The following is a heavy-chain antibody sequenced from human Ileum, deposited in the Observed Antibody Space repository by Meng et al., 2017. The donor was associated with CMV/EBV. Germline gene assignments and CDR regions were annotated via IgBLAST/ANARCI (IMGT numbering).Heavy chain of an antibody. Sequence: EVQLLESGGGLVQYGGSLRLSCAASGFTFSTYDMTWVRQVPGKGLEWVSYITGSGDIIYYADSVKGRFTISRDNAKSSLYLEINSLRAEDTAVYYCARGNYGFDYWGQGTLVTVSS. CDR1: GFTFSTYD. CDR2: ITGSGDII. J-gene: IGHJ4*02. D-gene: IGHD4-17*01. V-gene: IGHV3-48*04. CDR3: ARGNYGFDY.